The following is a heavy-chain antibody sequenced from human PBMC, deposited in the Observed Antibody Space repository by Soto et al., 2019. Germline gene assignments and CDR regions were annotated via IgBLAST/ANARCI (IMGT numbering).Heavy chain of an antibody. V-gene: IGHV4-61*01. J-gene: IGHJ6*02. CDR2: IYYSGST. CDR1: GGSVSSGSYY. Sequence: TSETLSLTXTVSGGSVSSGSYYWSWIRQPPGKGLEWIGYIYYSGSTNYNPSLKSRVTISVDTSKNQFSLKLSSVTAADTAVYYCARGVGRYFDWLPPAPYGMDVWGQGTTVTVSS. D-gene: IGHD3-9*01. CDR3: ARGVGRYFDWLPPAPYGMDV.